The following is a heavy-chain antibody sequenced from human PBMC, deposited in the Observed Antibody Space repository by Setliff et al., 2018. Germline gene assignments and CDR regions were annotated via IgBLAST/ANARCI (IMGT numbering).Heavy chain of an antibody. CDR1: GGSFSGYY. CDR2: INHSGNT. J-gene: IGHJ4*02. V-gene: IGHV4-34*01. Sequence: PSETLSLTCAVYGGSFSGYYWSWIRQPPGKGLEWIGEINHSGNTNSNPSLKSRVTISVDTSKNQFSLKLSSVTAEDTAVYYCARGGRRSYRPSSSWYILDYWGQGTLVTVSS. D-gene: IGHD6-13*01. CDR3: ARGGRRSYRPSSSWYILDY.